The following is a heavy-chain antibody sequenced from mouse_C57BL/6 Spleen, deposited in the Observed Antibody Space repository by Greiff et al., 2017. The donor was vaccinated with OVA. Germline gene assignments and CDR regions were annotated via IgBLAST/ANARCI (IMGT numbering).Heavy chain of an antibody. D-gene: IGHD1-1*01. CDR3: ARPATVVAPDYWYFDV. V-gene: IGHV5-17*01. J-gene: IGHJ1*03. CDR2: ISSGSSTI. Sequence: EVKVEESGGGLVKPGGSLKLSCAASGFTFSDYGMHWVRQAPEKGLEWVAYISSGSSTIYYADTVKGRFTIARDNAKNTLFLQMTSLRSEDTAMYYCARPATVVAPDYWYFDVWGTGTTVTVSS. CDR1: GFTFSDYG.